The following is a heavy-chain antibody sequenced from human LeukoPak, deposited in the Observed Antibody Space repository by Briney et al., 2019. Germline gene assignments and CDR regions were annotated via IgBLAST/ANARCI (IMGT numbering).Heavy chain of an antibody. CDR3: ARSPAVSGHYYYYMDV. CDR2: VSGSGITT. V-gene: IGHV3-23*01. J-gene: IGHJ6*03. CDR1: GFTFSSYA. Sequence: PGGSLRLSCAASGFTFSSYAMSWVRQAPGKGLEWVSTVSGSGITTFYADSVKGRFTISRDNSKNTLYLQMNSLRAEDTALNYCARSPAVSGHYYYYMDVWGKGTTVTVSS. D-gene: IGHD6-19*01.